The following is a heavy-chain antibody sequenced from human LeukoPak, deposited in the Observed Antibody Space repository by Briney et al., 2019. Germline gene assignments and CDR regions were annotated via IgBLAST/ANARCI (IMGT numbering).Heavy chain of an antibody. Sequence: ASAKVSCKASGYTFTSYYMHWVRQAPGQGLEWMGIINPSGGSTSYAQKFQGRVTMTRDTSTSTVYMELSSLRSEDTAVYYCARDRTKGIAAAGIDYWGQGTLVTVSS. V-gene: IGHV1-46*01. CDR3: ARDRTKGIAAAGIDY. D-gene: IGHD6-13*01. CDR1: GYTFTSYY. CDR2: INPSGGST. J-gene: IGHJ4*02.